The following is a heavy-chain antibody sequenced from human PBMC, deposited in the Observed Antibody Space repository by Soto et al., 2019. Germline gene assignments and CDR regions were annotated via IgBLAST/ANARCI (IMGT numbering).Heavy chain of an antibody. CDR1: EVRFSSYW. Sequence: EVQLVESGGGLVQPGGSLRLSCTASEVRFSSYWMNRVRQSPGKWLDWVANINQDGSDKYYVDSVRGRFTISTDNAKNSLYLQMTHLRAEDTAVYSWARVFTPIRLAAMDVWGKGTTVAVSS. V-gene: IGHV3-7*01. J-gene: IGHJ6*03. CDR2: INQDGSDK. CDR3: ARVFTPIRLAAMDV.